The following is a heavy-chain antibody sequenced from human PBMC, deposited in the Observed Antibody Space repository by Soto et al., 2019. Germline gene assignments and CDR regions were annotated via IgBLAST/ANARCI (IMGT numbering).Heavy chain of an antibody. CDR1: GGSFSGYY. CDR2: INHSGST. D-gene: IGHD4-17*01. Sequence: QVQLQQWGVGLLTPSETLSLTCAVYGGSFSGYYWSWIRQPPGKGLEWLGEINHSGSTNCNPSLKSRVTISVDPAKNQFSLKLSAVTAADTAVYYCARGRDGDYPPYYYGMDVWGQGTTVTVSS. J-gene: IGHJ6*02. V-gene: IGHV4-34*01. CDR3: ARGRDGDYPPYYYGMDV.